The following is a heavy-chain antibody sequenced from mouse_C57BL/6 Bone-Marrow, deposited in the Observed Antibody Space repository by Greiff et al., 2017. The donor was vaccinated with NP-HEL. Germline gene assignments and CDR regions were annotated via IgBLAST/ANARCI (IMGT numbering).Heavy chain of an antibody. CDR3: ARGGNDGHYRGYFDV. J-gene: IGHJ1*03. CDR1: GYTFTSYW. CDR2: IDPSDSYT. Sequence: QVQLQQPGAELVKPGASVKLSCKASGYTFTSYWMQWVKQRPGQGLEWIGEIDPSDSYTNYNQKFKGKATLTVDTSSSTAYMQLSSLRSEDSAVYYCARGGNDGHYRGYFDVWGTGTTVTVSS. D-gene: IGHD2-3*01. V-gene: IGHV1-50*01.